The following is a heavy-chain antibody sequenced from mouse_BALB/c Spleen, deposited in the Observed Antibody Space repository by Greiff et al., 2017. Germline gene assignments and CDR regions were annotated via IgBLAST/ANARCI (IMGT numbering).Heavy chain of an antibody. V-gene: IGHV1-69*02. D-gene: IGHD2-1*01. J-gene: IGHJ2*01. CDR2: IDPSDSYT. CDR1: GYTFTSYW. Sequence: QVQLKQPGAELVKPGASVKLSCKASGYTFTSYWMHWVKQRPGQGLEWIGEIDPSDSYTNYNQKFKGKATLTVDKSSSTAYMQLSSLTSEDSAVYYCARMYYGNYGVFDYWGQGTTLTVSS. CDR3: ARMYYGNYGVFDY.